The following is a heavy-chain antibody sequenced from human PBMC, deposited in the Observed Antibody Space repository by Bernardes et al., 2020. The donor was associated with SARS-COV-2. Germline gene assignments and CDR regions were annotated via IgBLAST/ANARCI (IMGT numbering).Heavy chain of an antibody. D-gene: IGHD2-21*01. Sequence: GGSLRLSCAASGFTISNAWMSWIRQAPGKGLEWVGRIKSKTDGGTTDYAAPVKGRFSISRDDSKNTLYLQMNSLKTEDTAVYYCINYSPSDHWGQGILVTVSS. CDR3: INYSPSDH. CDR2: IKSKTDGGTT. V-gene: IGHV3-15*01. CDR1: GFTISNAW. J-gene: IGHJ4*02.